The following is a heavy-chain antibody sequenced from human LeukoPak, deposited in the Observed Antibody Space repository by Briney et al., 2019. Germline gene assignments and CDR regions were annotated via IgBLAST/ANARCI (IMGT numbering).Heavy chain of an antibody. CDR2: ISSDGSHK. V-gene: IGHV3-30*18. CDR1: GFTFSNYG. CDR3: AKVIISTKYYSGMDV. J-gene: IGHJ6*02. Sequence: GGSLRLSCAASGFTFSNYGMHWVRQAPGEGLEWVAVISSDGSHKSYADSVKGRFTISRDNSKNTVYLQMDSLRAEDTAVYYCAKVIISTKYYSGMDVWGQGTTVSVSS. D-gene: IGHD3-10*01.